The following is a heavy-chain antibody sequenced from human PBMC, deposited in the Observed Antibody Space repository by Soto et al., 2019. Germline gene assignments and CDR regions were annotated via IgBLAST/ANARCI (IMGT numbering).Heavy chain of an antibody. CDR1: GGSISSGGYY. D-gene: IGHD5-18*01. J-gene: IGHJ4*02. V-gene: IGHV4-31*03. Sequence: PSETLSLTCTVSGGSISSGGYYWSWIRQHPGKGLEWIGYIYYSGSTYYNPSLKSRVTISVDTSKNQFSLKLSSVTAADTAVYYCARAMVNSSGPFDYWGQGTLVTVSS. CDR2: IYYSGST. CDR3: ARAMVNSSGPFDY.